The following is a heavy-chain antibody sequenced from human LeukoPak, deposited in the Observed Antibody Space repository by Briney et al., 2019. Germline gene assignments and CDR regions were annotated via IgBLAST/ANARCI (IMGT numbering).Heavy chain of an antibody. CDR3: ARVGPPAYGDYYYYYGMDV. V-gene: IGHV4-59*01. D-gene: IGHD4-17*01. Sequence: SETLSLTCTVSGGSISSYYWSWIRQPPGKGLEWIGYIYYSGSTNYNPSLKSRVTISVDTSKNQFSLKLSSVTAADTAVYYCARVGPPAYGDYYYYYGMDVWGQGTTVTVSS. CDR1: GGSISSYY. J-gene: IGHJ6*02. CDR2: IYYSGST.